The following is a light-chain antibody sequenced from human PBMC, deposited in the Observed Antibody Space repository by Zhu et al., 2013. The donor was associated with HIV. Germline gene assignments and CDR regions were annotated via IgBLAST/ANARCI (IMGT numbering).Light chain of an antibody. J-gene: IGKJ5*01. CDR3: QQRSNWPIT. V-gene: IGKV3D-20*02. Sequence: EIVLTQSPGTLSLSPGESATLSCRASQSVSNNFLAWYQQKRGLAPRLLIYDIFTRATGIPARFSGSGSGTDFTLTISSLEPEDFAVYYCQQRSNWPITFGQGTRLEIK. CDR1: QSVSNNF. CDR2: DIF.